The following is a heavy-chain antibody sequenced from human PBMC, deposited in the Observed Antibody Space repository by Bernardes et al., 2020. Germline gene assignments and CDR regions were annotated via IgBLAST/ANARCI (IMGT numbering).Heavy chain of an antibody. Sequence: AETLYLSCAASGFSFSTNEMNWVRQAPGKGLEWVSFINSNARSIYYTDTVKGRFTISRDNAKNSLYPQMNSLRAEDTAIYYCARDPSSSSPGYWGQRTLITVSS. V-gene: IGHV3-48*03. J-gene: IGHJ4*02. CDR2: INSNARSI. CDR1: GFSFSTNE. CDR3: ARDPSSSSPGY. D-gene: IGHD6-6*01.